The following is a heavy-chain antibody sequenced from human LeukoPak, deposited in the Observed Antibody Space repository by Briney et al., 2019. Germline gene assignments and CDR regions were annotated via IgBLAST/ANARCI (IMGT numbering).Heavy chain of an antibody. J-gene: IGHJ4*02. V-gene: IGHV1-2*02. CDR1: GYTFTDYY. Sequence: ASVTVSLKASGYTFTDYYMHWVRQAPGQGLEWMGWIDPNSGGTNYAQIFQGRVTMTRDTSISTAYMELNSLRSDDTAVYYCARGWGYSDHWGQGTLVTVSS. CDR3: ARGWGYSDH. D-gene: IGHD3-16*01. CDR2: IDPNSGGT.